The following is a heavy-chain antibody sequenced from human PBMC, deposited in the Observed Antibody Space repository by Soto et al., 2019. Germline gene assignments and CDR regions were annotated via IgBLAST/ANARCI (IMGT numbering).Heavy chain of an antibody. CDR2: IYYSGSI. Sequence: QVQLQESGPGLVKPSETLSLTCTVSGDSISSLYWSWIRQPPGKGLEWIGYIYYSGSINYNPSLKSRVTISLAPSKNQFSLRLSSVTAADTAVYYCAKSLWDTSGWKTDYWGQGTLVTVSS. D-gene: IGHD6-19*01. V-gene: IGHV4-59*01. CDR3: AKSLWDTSGWKTDY. CDR1: GDSISSLY. J-gene: IGHJ4*02.